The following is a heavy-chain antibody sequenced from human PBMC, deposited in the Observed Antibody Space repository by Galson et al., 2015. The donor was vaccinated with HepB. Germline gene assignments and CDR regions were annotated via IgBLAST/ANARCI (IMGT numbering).Heavy chain of an antibody. CDR2: TFYRSKWYN. J-gene: IGHJ5*02. D-gene: IGHD2-15*01. V-gene: IGHV6-1*01. CDR3: ARGGCSGNSCYWDWFDP. Sequence: CAISGDSVSSNTAAWNWIRQSPSRGLEWLGRTFYRSKWYNEYAVSVKSRITITPDTSKNQFSLQLNSAIPEDTAVYYCARGGCSGNSCYWDWFDPWGQGTLVTVSS. CDR1: GDSVSSNTAA.